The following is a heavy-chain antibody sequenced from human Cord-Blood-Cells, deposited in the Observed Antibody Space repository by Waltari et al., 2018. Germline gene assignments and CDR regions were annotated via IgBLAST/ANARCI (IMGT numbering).Heavy chain of an antibody. D-gene: IGHD2-8*01. CDR1: GGSISSSSYY. J-gene: IGHJ6*03. V-gene: IGHV4-39*01. CDR3: ARHGLMAYYYYMDV. CDR2: SYYSGST. Sequence: QLQLQESGPGLVKPSETLSLTCTVSGGSISSSSYYWGWIRQPPGKGLEWIGSSYYSGSTYYNPSLKSRVTISVDTSKNQFSLNLSSVTSADTAVYYCARHGLMAYYYYMDVWGKGTTVTVSS.